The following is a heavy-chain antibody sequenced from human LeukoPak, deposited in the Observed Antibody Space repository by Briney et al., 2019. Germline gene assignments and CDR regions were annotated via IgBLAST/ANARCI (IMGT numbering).Heavy chain of an antibody. CDR1: GFTFRSYW. CDR3: AKGAMYYYDSSGYNDY. V-gene: IGHV3-23*01. D-gene: IGHD3-22*01. CDR2: ISGSGGST. Sequence: GGSLRLSCAASGFTFRSYWMHWVRQAPGKGLEWVSAISGSGGSTYYADSVKGRFTISRDNSKNTLYLQMNSLRAEDTAVYYCAKGAMYYYDSSGYNDYWGQGTLVTVSS. J-gene: IGHJ4*02.